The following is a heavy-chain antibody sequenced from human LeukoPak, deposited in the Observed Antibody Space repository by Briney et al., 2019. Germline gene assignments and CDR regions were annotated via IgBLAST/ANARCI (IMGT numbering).Heavy chain of an antibody. CDR2: ISSSSSTI. V-gene: IGHV3-48*04. J-gene: IGHJ3*02. CDR1: GFTVSSNY. D-gene: IGHD3-22*01. CDR3: ASAYYYDSSGSDAFDI. Sequence: GGSLRLSCAASGFTVSSNYMSWVRQAPGKGLEWVSYISSSSSTIYYADSVKGRFTISRDNAKNSLYLQMNSLRAEDTAVYYCASAYYYDSSGSDAFDIWGQGTMVTVSS.